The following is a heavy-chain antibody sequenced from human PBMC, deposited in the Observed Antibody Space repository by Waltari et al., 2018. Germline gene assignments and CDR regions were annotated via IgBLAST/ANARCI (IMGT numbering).Heavy chain of an antibody. CDR3: ARDQGEVAQAGWFDP. Sequence: QVQLQESGPGLVKPSETLSLTCTVSGGPISSYYWSWTRQPQGKGLEWQWEVCSPGKGLEWIGYIYYSGSTNYNPSLKSRVTISVDTSKNQFSLKLSSVTAADTAVYYCARDQGEVAQAGWFDPWGQGTLVTVSS. J-gene: IGHJ5*02. CDR2: IYYSGST. CDR1: GGPISSYY. D-gene: IGHD2-15*01. V-gene: IGHV4-59*01.